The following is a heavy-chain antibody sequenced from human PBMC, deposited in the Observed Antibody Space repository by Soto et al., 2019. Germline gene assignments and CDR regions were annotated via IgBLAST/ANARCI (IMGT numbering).Heavy chain of an antibody. J-gene: IGHJ4*02. Sequence: QITLKESGPTLVKPTQTLTLTCTFSGFSLSTSGVGVGWIRQPPGKALEWLALIYWDDDKRYSPSLKSRLTIXKXTLXNQVVLTMTNMDPVDTATYYCAHSVRIVTLYYFDYWGQGTLVTVSS. V-gene: IGHV2-5*02. CDR2: IYWDDDK. D-gene: IGHD3-22*01. CDR3: AHSVRIVTLYYFDY. CDR1: GFSLSTSGVG.